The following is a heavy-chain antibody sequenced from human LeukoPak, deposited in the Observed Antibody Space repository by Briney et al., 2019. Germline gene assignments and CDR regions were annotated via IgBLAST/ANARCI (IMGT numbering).Heavy chain of an antibody. Sequence: ASVKVSCKASGYTFTGYYMHWVRQAPGQGLEWMGRINPNSGGTNYAQKFQGRVTMTRDTSISTAYMELSRLRSDDTAVYYCARAPMGWLQPHHDYWGQGTLVTVSS. V-gene: IGHV1-2*06. CDR3: ARAPMGWLQPHHDY. D-gene: IGHD5-24*01. CDR2: INPNSGGT. J-gene: IGHJ4*02. CDR1: GYTFTGYY.